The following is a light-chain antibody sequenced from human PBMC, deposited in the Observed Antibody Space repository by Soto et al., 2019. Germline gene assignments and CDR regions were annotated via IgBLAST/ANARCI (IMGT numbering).Light chain of an antibody. CDR3: QQYNNWPVT. Sequence: EIVMTQSPATLSVSPGERATLSCRASQSVSSNLAWYQQKPAQAPRLLIYGASTRATGIPARFSGSGSGTEFTLTISSLQSEDFAVYYCQQYNNWPVTFGGGTKVEIK. V-gene: IGKV3-15*01. CDR1: QSVSSN. CDR2: GAS. J-gene: IGKJ4*01.